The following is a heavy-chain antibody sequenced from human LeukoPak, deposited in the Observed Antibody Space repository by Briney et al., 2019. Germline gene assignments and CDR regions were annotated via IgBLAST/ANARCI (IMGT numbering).Heavy chain of an antibody. V-gene: IGHV3-23*01. D-gene: IGHD3-16*01. CDR2: ISDTGGGT. CDR3: AKDRIRGGSY. CDR1: GFTFSTCV. Sequence: PGGSLRLSCAASGFTFSTCVMSWVRQAPGKGLEWVSSISDTGGGTYYADSVKGRFTISRDNSKNTVYLHMSSLRAEDTAIYYCAKDRIRGGSYWGQGTLVTVSS. J-gene: IGHJ1*01.